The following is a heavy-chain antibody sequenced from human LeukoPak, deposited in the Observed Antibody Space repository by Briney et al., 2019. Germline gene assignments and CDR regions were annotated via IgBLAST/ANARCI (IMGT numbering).Heavy chain of an antibody. V-gene: IGHV4-34*01. Sequence: SETLSLTCAVYGGSFSGYYWSWIRQPPGKGLEWIGEINHSGSTNYNPSLKSRVTISEDTSKNQFSLKLSSVTAADTAVYYCARSRRAFDIWGRGTMVTVSS. CDR1: GGSFSGYY. J-gene: IGHJ3*02. CDR2: INHSGST. D-gene: IGHD6-13*01. CDR3: ARSRRAFDI.